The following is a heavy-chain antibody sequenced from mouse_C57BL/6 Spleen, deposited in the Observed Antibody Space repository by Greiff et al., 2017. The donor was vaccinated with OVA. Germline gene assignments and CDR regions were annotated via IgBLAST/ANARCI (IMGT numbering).Heavy chain of an antibody. Sequence: VQVVESGAELMKPGASVKLSCKATGYTFTGYWIEWVKQRPGNGLEWIGEILPGSGSTNYNKKFKTKATFTANTSSNTAYMQLSSLTTEDSAIYYCARLEGNYWGQGTTLTVSS. CDR1: GYTFTGYW. J-gene: IGHJ2*01. V-gene: IGHV1-9*01. CDR2: ILPGSGST. CDR3: ARLEGNY.